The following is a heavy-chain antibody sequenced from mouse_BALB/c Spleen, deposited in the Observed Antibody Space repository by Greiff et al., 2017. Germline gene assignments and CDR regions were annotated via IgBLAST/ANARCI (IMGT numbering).Heavy chain of an antibody. Sequence: VQLQQSGAELVKPGASVKLSCTASGFNIKDTYMHWVKQRPEQGLEWIGRIDPANGNTKYDPKFQGKATITADTSSNTAYLQLSSLTSEDTAVYYCASPPYGSSPHYYAMDYWGQGTSVTVSA. V-gene: IGHV14-3*02. CDR3: ASPPYGSSPHYYAMDY. J-gene: IGHJ4*01. CDR2: IDPANGNT. D-gene: IGHD1-1*01. CDR1: GFNIKDTY.